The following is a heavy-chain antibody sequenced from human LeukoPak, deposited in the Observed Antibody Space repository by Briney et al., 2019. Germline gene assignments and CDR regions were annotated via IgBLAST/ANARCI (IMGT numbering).Heavy chain of an antibody. D-gene: IGHD3-10*01. CDR3: ARVPTSVDYYGSGSSQNLQH. CDR1: GFTFSSYS. CDR2: ISSSSSTI. Sequence: GGSLRLSCAASGFTFSSYSMNWVRQAPGKGLEWVSYISSSSSTIYYADSVKGRFTISRDNAKNSLYLQMNSLRAEDTAVYYCARVPTSVDYYGSGSSQNLQHWGQGTLVTVSS. V-gene: IGHV3-48*01. J-gene: IGHJ1*01.